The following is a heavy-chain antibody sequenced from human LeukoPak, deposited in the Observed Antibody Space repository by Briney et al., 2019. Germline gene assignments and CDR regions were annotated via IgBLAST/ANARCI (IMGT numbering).Heavy chain of an antibody. CDR2: ISSSSSTI. J-gene: IGHJ5*02. CDR3: ASGGSGYSSSWYNWFDP. Sequence: GGSPRLSCAASGFTFSSYSMNWVRQAPGKGLEWVSYISSSSSTIYYADSVKGRFTISRDNAKNSLYLQMNSLRAEDTAVYYCASGGSGYSSSWYNWFDPWGQGTLVTVSS. V-gene: IGHV3-48*01. CDR1: GFTFSSYS. D-gene: IGHD6-13*01.